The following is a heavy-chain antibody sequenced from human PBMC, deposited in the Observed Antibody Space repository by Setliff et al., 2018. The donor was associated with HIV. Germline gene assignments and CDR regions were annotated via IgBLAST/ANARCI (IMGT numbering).Heavy chain of an antibody. J-gene: IGHJ6*04. Sequence: SETLSLTCAVSGGSFTHDYWTWIRQAPGKGLEWIGEINHSGSTNYNPSLKSRVTISVDTSKNQFSLKLSSVTAADTAVYYCARDRSRHYGAGGRLDVWGKGTTVTVSS. V-gene: IGHV4-34*09. D-gene: IGHD4-17*01. CDR1: GGSFTHDY. CDR2: INHSGST. CDR3: ARDRSRHYGAGGRLDV.